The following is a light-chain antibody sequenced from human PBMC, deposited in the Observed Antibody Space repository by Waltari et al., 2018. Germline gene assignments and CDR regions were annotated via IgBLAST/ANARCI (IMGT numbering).Light chain of an antibody. CDR1: SNDVGASNF. V-gene: IGLV2-14*03. J-gene: IGLJ2*01. CDR2: DVT. Sequence: QSALTQPASVSGSPGQSITISCTGTSNDVGASNFVSWYQPHPARAPQLMIYDVTGRPSGISYRFSGSKSANTASLTISGLLPEDEAIYYCSSFTDTHTLLFGGGTTVTVL. CDR3: SSFTDTHTLL.